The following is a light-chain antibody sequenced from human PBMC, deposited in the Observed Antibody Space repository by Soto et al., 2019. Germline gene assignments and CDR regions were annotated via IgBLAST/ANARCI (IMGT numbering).Light chain of an antibody. CDR3: SSFTSTSTRL. J-gene: IGLJ1*01. CDR2: GVI. CDR1: SNDVGGYNY. Sequence: QSALTQPASVSGSPGQSITISCTGTSNDVGGYNYVSWYQQHPGKAPKLLIYGVIDRPSGVSNRFSGSKSGNAASLTISGLQPEDEADYYCSSFTSTSTRLFGSGTKLTVL. V-gene: IGLV2-14*03.